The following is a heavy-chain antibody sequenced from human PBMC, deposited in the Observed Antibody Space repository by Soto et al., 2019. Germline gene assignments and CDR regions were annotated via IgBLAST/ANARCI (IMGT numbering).Heavy chain of an antibody. J-gene: IGHJ4*01. Sequence: QLQLQGSGPGLVEPSETLSLTCTVSGGSISSSGYYWAWLRQPPGRGLEWIGSIYYNGDTYFYPSLKSRVTISVDTPKNQFSLKLTSVTAADTALYFCARGGKYYQQETYFFDYWGQGSLVTVSS. CDR1: GGSISSSGYY. V-gene: IGHV4-39*01. D-gene: IGHD3-16*01. CDR2: IYYNGDT. CDR3: ARGGKYYQQETYFFDY.